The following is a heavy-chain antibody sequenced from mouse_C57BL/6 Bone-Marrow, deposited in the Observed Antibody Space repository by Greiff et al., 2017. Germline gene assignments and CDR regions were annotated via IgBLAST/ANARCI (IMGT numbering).Heavy chain of an antibody. D-gene: IGHD1-1*01. J-gene: IGHJ1*03. CDR2: INPSSGYT. Sequence: VQLQQSGAELAKPGASVKLSCKASGYTFTSYWMHWVKQRPGQGLEWIGYINPSSGYTKYNQKFKDKATLNADKSSSTAYMQLSSLTYVDSAVYYCAVYGSSYCWYFDVWGTGTTVTVSS. V-gene: IGHV1-7*01. CDR1: GYTFTSYW. CDR3: AVYGSSYCWYFDV.